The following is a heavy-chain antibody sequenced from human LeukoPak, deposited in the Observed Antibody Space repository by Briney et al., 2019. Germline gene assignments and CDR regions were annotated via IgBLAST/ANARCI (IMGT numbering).Heavy chain of an antibody. CDR2: ISGSGSTI. Sequence: GGSLRLSCAASGFTFSSYEMNWVRQAPGKGLEWVSYISGSGSTIYYADSVKGRFTISRDNAKNSLYLQMNSLRAEDTAVYYCARFSKRKANDYWGQGTLVTVSS. CDR3: ARFSKRKANDY. V-gene: IGHV3-48*03. J-gene: IGHJ4*02. CDR1: GFTFSSYE.